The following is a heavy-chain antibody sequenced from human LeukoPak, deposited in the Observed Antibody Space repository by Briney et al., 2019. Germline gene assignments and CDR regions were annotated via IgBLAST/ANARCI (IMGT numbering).Heavy chain of an antibody. D-gene: IGHD3-10*01. Sequence: SETLSLTCAVYGGSFSGYYWSWIRQPPGKGLEWIGEINHSGSTNYNPSLKSRVPISVDTSKNQFSLKLSSVTAADTAVYYCAREFRPGYGSGSYYNCFDYWGQGTLVTVSS. CDR1: GGSFSGYY. J-gene: IGHJ4*02. V-gene: IGHV4-34*01. CDR3: AREFRPGYGSGSYYNCFDY. CDR2: INHSGST.